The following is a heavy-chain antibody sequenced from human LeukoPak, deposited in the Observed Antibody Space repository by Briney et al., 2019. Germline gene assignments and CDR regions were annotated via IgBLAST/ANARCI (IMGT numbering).Heavy chain of an antibody. J-gene: IGHJ4*02. CDR1: GGSISSSSYS. Sequence: SETLSLTCTVSGGSISSSSYSWAWIRQSPGKGPEWIGSIYYSGSTYYNLSLKSRVTISVDTSKNQFSLKLSSVTAADTAVYYCARVGGYSSNWYVDYWGQGTLVTVSS. V-gene: IGHV4-39*01. CDR2: IYYSGST. CDR3: ARVGGYSSNWYVDY. D-gene: IGHD6-13*01.